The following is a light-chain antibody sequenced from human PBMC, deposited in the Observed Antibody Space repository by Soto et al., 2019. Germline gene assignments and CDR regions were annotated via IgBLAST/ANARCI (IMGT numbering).Light chain of an antibody. Sequence: VLTQSPGTLSLSPGERATLSCRASQSVSSTYLAWYQQKPGQAPRLLIDGASSRATGIPDRFSGSGSGTEFTLTISRLEPEDFAVYYCQQFGSSPRTFGQGTKVEI. CDR2: GAS. J-gene: IGKJ1*01. CDR3: QQFGSSPRT. V-gene: IGKV3-20*01. CDR1: QSVSSTY.